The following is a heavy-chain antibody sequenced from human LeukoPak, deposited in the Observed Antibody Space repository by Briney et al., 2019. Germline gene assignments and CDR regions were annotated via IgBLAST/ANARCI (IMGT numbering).Heavy chain of an antibody. J-gene: IGHJ4*02. CDR3: AKALGRDGYNSGDY. Sequence: PGGSLRLSCAASGFTFSSYAMSWVRQAPGKGLEWVSAISGSGGSTYYADSVKGRFTISRDNSKNTLYLQMNSLRAEDTAVYYCAKALGRDGYNSGDYWGQGTLVTVSS. D-gene: IGHD5-24*01. CDR2: ISGSGGST. CDR1: GFTFSSYA. V-gene: IGHV3-23*01.